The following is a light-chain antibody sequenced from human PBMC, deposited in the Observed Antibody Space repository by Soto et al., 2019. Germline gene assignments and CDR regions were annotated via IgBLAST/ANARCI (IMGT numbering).Light chain of an antibody. CDR1: QSVSSSY. J-gene: IGKJ1*01. Sequence: EIVLTQSPDTLSLSPGERATVSCRASQSVSSSYLAWYQQKPGQAPRLLIYGASSRATGIPDRFSGSGSGTDFTLTISRLEPEDFAVYYCQQCGASTWTFGQGTKVEIK. CDR3: QQCGASTWT. CDR2: GAS. V-gene: IGKV3-20*01.